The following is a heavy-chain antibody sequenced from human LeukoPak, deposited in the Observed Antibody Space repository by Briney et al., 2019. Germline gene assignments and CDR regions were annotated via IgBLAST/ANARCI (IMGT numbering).Heavy chain of an antibody. CDR3: ARGPLGYWYFDL. J-gene: IGHJ2*01. CDR2: INSDGSTT. V-gene: IGHV3-74*01. Sequence: GGSLRLSCAASGFTVSSNYMSWVRQAPGKGMVWVSRINSDGSTTTYADSVKGRFTISRENAKNTVYLQMNSLRAEDTAVYYCARGPLGYWYFDLWGRGTLVTVSS. D-gene: IGHD3-3*01. CDR1: GFTVSSNY.